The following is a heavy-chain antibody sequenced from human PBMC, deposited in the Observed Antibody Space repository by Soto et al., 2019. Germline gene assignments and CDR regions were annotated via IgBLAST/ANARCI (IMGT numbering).Heavy chain of an antibody. V-gene: IGHV1-69*06. CDR1: GSTFSSYA. CDR3: ARERPADPSTLTYYDYGRDG. CDR2: IIPIFGTA. Sequence: GAALKPSCKASGSTFSSYAIRWVRQAPGQGLEWMGGIIPIFGTANYAQKFQGRVTITADKSTSTAYMELSSLRSEDTAVYYCARERPADPSTLTYYDYGRDGWG. D-gene: IGHD3-16*01. J-gene: IGHJ6*02.